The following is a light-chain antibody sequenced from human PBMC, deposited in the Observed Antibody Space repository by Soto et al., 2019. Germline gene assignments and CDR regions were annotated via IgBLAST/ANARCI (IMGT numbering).Light chain of an antibody. CDR1: AVPKKY. CDR3: QSIDGTGSLYV. Sequence: SYELTQSPSVSVSPGQTARITCSGDAVPKKYVYWYQLRPGQAPLLIVYKDNERPSGIPERFSGSSSGPTATLTISGVQAEDEADYYCQSIDGTGSLYVFGGGTKVTVL. CDR2: KDN. J-gene: IGLJ1*01. V-gene: IGLV3-25*03.